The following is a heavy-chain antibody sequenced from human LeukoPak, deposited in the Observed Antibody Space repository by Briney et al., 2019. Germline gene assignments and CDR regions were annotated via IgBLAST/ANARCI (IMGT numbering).Heavy chain of an antibody. V-gene: IGHV1-24*01. D-gene: IGHD3-16*02. CDR1: GYTLTELS. Sequence: ASVKVSCKVSGYTLTELSMHWVRQAPGKGLEWMGGFDPEDGETIYAQKFQGRVTMTEDTSTDTAYMELSSLRSEDTAVYYCARGLRYYDYVWGSYRVGYRRLDYWGQGTLVTVSS. CDR3: ARGLRYYDYVWGSYRVGYRRLDY. CDR2: FDPEDGET. J-gene: IGHJ4*02.